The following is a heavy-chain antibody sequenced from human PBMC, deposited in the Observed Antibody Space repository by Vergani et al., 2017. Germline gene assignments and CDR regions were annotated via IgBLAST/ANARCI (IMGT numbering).Heavy chain of an antibody. V-gene: IGHV4-59*01. D-gene: IGHD1-14*01. CDR3: ARSIVSRNPPDYFDN. CDR2: VEDSGYF. Sequence: QVQLQESGPGLVRPSETLSLTCTVSGGSLSGYYWNWIRQTPGEGLEWIVYVEDSGYFNYNPSLKTRVSMSSDTSNNQFSLRLSSVTVADTAVYYCARSIVSRNPPDYFDNWGQGTLVTVSS. J-gene: IGHJ4*02. CDR1: GGSLSGYY.